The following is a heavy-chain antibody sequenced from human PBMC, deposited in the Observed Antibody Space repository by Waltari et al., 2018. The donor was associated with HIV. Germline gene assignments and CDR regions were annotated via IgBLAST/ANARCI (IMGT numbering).Heavy chain of an antibody. CDR1: GFTFSSYS. J-gene: IGHJ4*02. CDR3: ARNLEVAAAGGGVDY. Sequence: EVQLVESGGGLVKPGGSLRLSCAASGFTFSSYSMNWVCQAPGKGLEWVSSISSSSSYIYYTDSVKGRFTISRDNAKNSLYLQMNSRRAEDTAVYYCARNLEVAAAGGGVDYWGQGTLVTVSS. V-gene: IGHV3-21*01. CDR2: ISSSSSYI. D-gene: IGHD6-13*01.